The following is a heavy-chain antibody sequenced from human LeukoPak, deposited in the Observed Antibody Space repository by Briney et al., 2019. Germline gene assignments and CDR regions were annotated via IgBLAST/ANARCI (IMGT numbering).Heavy chain of an antibody. CDR1: VGSFSGYY. V-gene: IGHV4-34*01. Sequence: PSETLSLTCAVYVGSFSGYYWTWIRQPPGKGLEWIGEINHSGNTNYNPSLKSRVTILVDTSKNQFSLKLSSVTAADTAVYYCASSLSPEDAFDIWGQGTMVTVSS. CDR3: ASSLSPEDAFDI. D-gene: IGHD1-14*01. CDR2: INHSGNT. J-gene: IGHJ3*02.